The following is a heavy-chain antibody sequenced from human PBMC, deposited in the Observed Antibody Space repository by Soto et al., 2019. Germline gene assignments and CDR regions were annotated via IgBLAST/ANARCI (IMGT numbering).Heavy chain of an antibody. J-gene: IGHJ4*02. CDR3: ASTSMLRGVIAFDQ. V-gene: IGHV4-31*01. CDR2: TFYSAST. D-gene: IGHD3-10*01. CDR1: GVSISSAGYY. Sequence: QVRLQESGPGLVRPSETLSLTCTASGVSISSAGYYWSWIRHHPGKGLEWIGTTFYSASTYYNPSLKSATSISVDTSKNQYSLTLSSVTAADTAVYYCASTSMLRGVIAFDQWGPGIQVTVSS.